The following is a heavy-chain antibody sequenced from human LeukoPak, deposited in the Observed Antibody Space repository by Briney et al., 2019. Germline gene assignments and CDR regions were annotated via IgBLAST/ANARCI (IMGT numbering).Heavy chain of an antibody. CDR2: ISSSSYI. D-gene: IGHD6-19*01. V-gene: IGHV3-21*01. CDR3: ARDPGIAVAGGSY. Sequence: PGGSLRLSCAASGFTFSSYSMNWVRQAPGKGLEWVSSISSSSYIYYADSVKGRFTISRDNAKNSLYLQMNSLRAEDTAVYYCARDPGIAVAGGSYWGQGTLVTVSS. J-gene: IGHJ4*02. CDR1: GFTFSSYS.